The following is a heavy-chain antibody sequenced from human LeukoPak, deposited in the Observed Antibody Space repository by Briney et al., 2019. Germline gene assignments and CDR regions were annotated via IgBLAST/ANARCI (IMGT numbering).Heavy chain of an antibody. J-gene: IGHJ4*02. V-gene: IGHV4-59*01. CDR3: ARLGGYSYYYDSSGYRLGELDY. D-gene: IGHD3-22*01. CDR1: GGSITSYY. CDR2: IYYIGST. Sequence: SETLSLTCTVSGGSITSYYWSWIRLPPGKGLEGLGYIYYIGSTNYNPSLKSRVTISVDTSKNQFSLKLSSVTAADTAVYYCARLGGYSYYYDSSGYRLGELDYWGQGTLVTVSS.